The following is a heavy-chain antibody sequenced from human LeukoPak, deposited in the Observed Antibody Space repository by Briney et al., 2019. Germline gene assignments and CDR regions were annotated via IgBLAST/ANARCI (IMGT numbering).Heavy chain of an antibody. D-gene: IGHD2-21*02. J-gene: IGHJ4*02. Sequence: GGSLRLSCAGGFTFSDYSMNWIRQAPGKRLEWVSYISSSSSTVYYTDSVKGRFTISRDNAKRSLYLQMNSLRAEDTAVYYCTTRVVTTNDNWGQGTLVTVSS. V-gene: IGHV3-48*01. CDR1: GFTFSDYS. CDR2: ISSSSSTV. CDR3: TTRVVTTNDN.